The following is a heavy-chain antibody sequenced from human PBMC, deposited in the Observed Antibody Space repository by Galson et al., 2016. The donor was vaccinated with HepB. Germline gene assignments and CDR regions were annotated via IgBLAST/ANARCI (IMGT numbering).Heavy chain of an antibody. V-gene: IGHV3-30*04. CDR2: ISYDGRKK. Sequence: SLRLSCAASGFIFSNYEMHWVRQAPGKGLEWVAVISYDGRKKYCVDSVEGRFTISRDNSKNTLYLQMNNLRAEDTAVYYCARDLSPDYYYYGMDVWGQGTTVTVSS. CDR1: GFIFSNYE. CDR3: ARDLSPDYYYYGMDV. J-gene: IGHJ6*02.